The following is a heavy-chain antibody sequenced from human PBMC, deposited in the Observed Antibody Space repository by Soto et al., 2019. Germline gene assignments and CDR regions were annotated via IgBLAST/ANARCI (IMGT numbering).Heavy chain of an antibody. J-gene: IGHJ6*02. V-gene: IGHV3-21*01. D-gene: IGHD3-3*01. CDR1: GFTFSSYS. CDR3: ARDDRALRFLEWLYYYGMDV. Sequence: EVQLVESGGGLVKPGGSLRLSCAASGFTFSSYSMNWVRQAPGKGLEWVSSISSSSSYIYYADSVKGRFTISRDNSKNSLYLQMNSLRAEDTAVYYCARDDRALRFLEWLYYYGMDVWGQGTTVTVSS. CDR2: ISSSSSYI.